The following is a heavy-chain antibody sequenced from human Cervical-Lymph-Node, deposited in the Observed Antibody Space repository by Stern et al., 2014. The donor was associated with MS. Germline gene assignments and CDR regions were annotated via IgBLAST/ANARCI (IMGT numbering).Heavy chain of an antibody. CDR1: GYTFSNYG. D-gene: IGHD3-10*02. CDR3: ARSNVGGDY. V-gene: IGHV1-18*01. J-gene: IGHJ4*02. Sequence: VQLVESGAEVKRPGDSVNVSCRTSGYTFSNYGVTWVRQAPGQGLEWVGWISGYNGDTQYAQKLQGRVTMTADTSTSTAYMELRSLRSDDTAVYSCARSNVGGDYWGQGTLVTVSS. CDR2: ISGYNGDT.